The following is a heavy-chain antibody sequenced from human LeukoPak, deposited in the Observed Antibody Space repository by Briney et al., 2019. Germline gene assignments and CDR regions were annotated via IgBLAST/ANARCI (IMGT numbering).Heavy chain of an antibody. CDR2: ISADGTST. V-gene: IGHV3-64*01. D-gene: IGHD1-1*01. CDR1: GFTSSSYA. Sequence: PGGSLRPSCVPSGFTSSSYAMHWVRQGPGKGLEYGSSISADGTSTSYANSVRGRFTISRDNSKNTLYLQMGSLRLEDMSVYYCARQVAGTGRAWFDPWGPGTLVSVSS. CDR3: ARQVAGTGRAWFDP. J-gene: IGHJ5*02.